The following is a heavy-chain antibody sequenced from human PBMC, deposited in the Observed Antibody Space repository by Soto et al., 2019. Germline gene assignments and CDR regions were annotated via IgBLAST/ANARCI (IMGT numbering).Heavy chain of an antibody. V-gene: IGHV4-31*03. Sequence: SETLSLTCTVSGGSISSGGYYWSWIRQHPGKGLEWIGYIYYSGSTYYNPSLKSRVTISVDTSKNQFSLKLSSVTAADTAVYYFARAIPFYECIGELNTWGKETLVTFS. CDR1: GGSISSGGYY. CDR2: IYYSGST. CDR3: ARAIPFYECIGELNT. J-gene: IGHJ5*02. D-gene: IGHD3-10*01.